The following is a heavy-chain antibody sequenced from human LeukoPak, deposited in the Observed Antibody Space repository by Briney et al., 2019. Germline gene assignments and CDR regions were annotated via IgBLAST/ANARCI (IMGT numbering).Heavy chain of an antibody. CDR2: IRTGTGDT. D-gene: IGHD2-15*01. V-gene: IGHV1-3*04. Sequence: ASVKVSCKTSGSEIHWVRQAPGHTFEWMGSIRTGTGDTKYSQNFHNRLTITTETSATEVYMELSSLRSEDTAIYFCARDLGKASAGGSWAFDVWGQGTLVIVS. CDR3: ARDLGKASAGGSWAFDV. J-gene: IGHJ3*01. CDR1: GSE.